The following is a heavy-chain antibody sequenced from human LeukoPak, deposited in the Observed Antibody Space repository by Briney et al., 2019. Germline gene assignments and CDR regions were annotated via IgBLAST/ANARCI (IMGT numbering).Heavy chain of an antibody. V-gene: IGHV4-39*01. D-gene: IGHD3-10*01. CDR1: GGSINSSSYY. CDR2: IYYSGST. Sequence: SETLSLTCTVSGGSINSSSYYWGWIRQPPGKGLEWIGSIYYSGSTYYNPSLKSRVTIPVDTSKNQFSLKLSSVTAADTAVYYCVLGFGELLQPPRWGQGTLVTVSS. J-gene: IGHJ4*02. CDR3: VLGFGELLQPPR.